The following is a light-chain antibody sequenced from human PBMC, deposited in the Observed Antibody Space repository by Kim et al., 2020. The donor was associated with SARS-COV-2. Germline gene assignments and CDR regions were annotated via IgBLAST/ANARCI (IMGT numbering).Light chain of an antibody. Sequence: APGEEDTPTCGASQSITSRYLAWYQQKTGLAPRLLIYAASTRASGIPDRFSGSGSGTDFTLTISRLEPEDFAVYYCQQYDGSPKTFGQETKVDIK. CDR2: AAS. CDR3: QQYDGSPKT. CDR1: QSITSRY. J-gene: IGKJ1*01. V-gene: IGKV3D-20*01.